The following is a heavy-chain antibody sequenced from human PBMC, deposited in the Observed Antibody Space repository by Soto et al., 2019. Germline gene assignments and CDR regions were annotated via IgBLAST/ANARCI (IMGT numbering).Heavy chain of an antibody. Sequence: PGGSLRLSCAASGFAFSNYAMNWVRQAPGKGLEWVSSISTSIDATYYADSVKGRFTISRDDSKNTLYLQMNSLRADDSAVYYCAKDRTVAARNFDYWGQGTQVTVSS. CDR3: AKDRTVAARNFDY. V-gene: IGHV3-23*01. CDR1: GFAFSNYA. J-gene: IGHJ4*02. CDR2: ISTSIDAT. D-gene: IGHD6-6*01.